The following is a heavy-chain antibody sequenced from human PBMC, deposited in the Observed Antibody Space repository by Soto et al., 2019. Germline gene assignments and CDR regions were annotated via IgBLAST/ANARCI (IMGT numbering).Heavy chain of an antibody. V-gene: IGHV3-23*01. CDR2: ISGSGGST. D-gene: IGHD3-22*01. CDR1: GFTFSSYA. J-gene: IGHJ6*02. CDR3: AKDLGYYYDSSGYYGPPKSYGMDV. Sequence: PGGSLRLSCAASGFTFSSYAMSWVRQAPGKGLEWVSAISGSGGSTYYADSVKGRFTISRDNSKNTLYLQMNSLRAEDTAVYYCAKDLGYYYDSSGYYGPPKSYGMDVWGQGTTVTVSS.